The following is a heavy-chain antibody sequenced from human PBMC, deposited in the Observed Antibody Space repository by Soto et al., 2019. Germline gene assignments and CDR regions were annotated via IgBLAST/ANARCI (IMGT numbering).Heavy chain of an antibody. V-gene: IGHV4-39*01. Sequence: SETLSLTCTVSGGSISGSSYYWGWIRQPPGKGLEWIGSIYYSGSTYYNPSLKSRVTISVDTSKNQFSLKLSSVTAADTAVYYCARPRGYSYGYEAYFDYWGQGTLVTVSS. CDR3: ARPRGYSYGYEAYFDY. CDR1: GGSISGSSYY. J-gene: IGHJ4*02. CDR2: IYYSGST. D-gene: IGHD5-18*01.